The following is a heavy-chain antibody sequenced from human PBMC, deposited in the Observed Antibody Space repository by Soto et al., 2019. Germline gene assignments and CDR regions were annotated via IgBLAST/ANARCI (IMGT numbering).Heavy chain of an antibody. D-gene: IGHD3-22*01. J-gene: IGHJ3*02. V-gene: IGHV4-31*03. CDR1: GGSISSGGYY. Sequence: QVQLQESGPGLVKPSQTLSLTCTVSGGSISSGGYYWSCLRQPPGNGLELIGYIYSSGSSYYNQSLKSRVTISVDTSKNQFSLKLSSVAAEDTAVYYCARDHDDSRGYLPTFAFEIWGQGTMVTVSS. CDR3: ARDHDDSRGYLPTFAFEI. CDR2: IYSSGSS.